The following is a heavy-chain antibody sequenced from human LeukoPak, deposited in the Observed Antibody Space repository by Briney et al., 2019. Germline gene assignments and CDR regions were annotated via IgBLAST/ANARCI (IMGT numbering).Heavy chain of an antibody. CDR2: IYYTGNT. Sequence: SETLSLTCTVSGVSISSSYSYWGWIRQPPGMGLEWIGSIYYTGNTYYNASLKSQVSISIDTSKNQFSLKLTSVTAADTAVYYCARQTGSGLYILPGGQGTLVTVSS. CDR1: GVSISSSYSY. V-gene: IGHV4-39*01. CDR3: ARQTGSGLYILP. D-gene: IGHD2/OR15-2a*01. J-gene: IGHJ4*02.